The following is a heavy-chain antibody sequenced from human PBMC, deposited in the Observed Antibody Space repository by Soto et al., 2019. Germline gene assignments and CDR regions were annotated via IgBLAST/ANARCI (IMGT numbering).Heavy chain of an antibody. Sequence: SETLSLTCTVSGGSISSYYWSWIRQPPGKGLDYIGYIYYTGTTNYNPSLKSRVTISVDTSKNQFSLKLSSVTAADTAVYYCARVGSGWYRNFDYWGQGTLVTVSS. D-gene: IGHD6-19*01. CDR3: ARVGSGWYRNFDY. CDR2: IYYTGTT. J-gene: IGHJ4*02. V-gene: IGHV4-59*01. CDR1: GGSISSYY.